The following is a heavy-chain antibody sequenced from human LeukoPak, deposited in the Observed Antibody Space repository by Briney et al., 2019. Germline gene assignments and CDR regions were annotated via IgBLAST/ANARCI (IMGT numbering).Heavy chain of an antibody. CDR3: AIPPNGRHYYYYMDV. Sequence: SVKVSCKSSGCTFSSYAISWVRQAPGQGLEWMGGIIPIFGTANYAQKFQGRVTITEEESTSTAYLELSSLRSEDTAVYYCAIPPNGRHYYYYMDVWGKGSTVTVSS. V-gene: IGHV1-69*13. D-gene: IGHD1-26*01. CDR2: IIPIFGTA. CDR1: GCTFSSYA. J-gene: IGHJ6*03.